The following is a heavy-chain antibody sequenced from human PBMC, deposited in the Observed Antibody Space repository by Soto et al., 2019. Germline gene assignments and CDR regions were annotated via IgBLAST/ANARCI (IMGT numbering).Heavy chain of an antibody. D-gene: IGHD4-17*01. CDR3: ARGTGETFSHYGDSTYYFDY. Sequence: GGSLRLSCAASGFTFSSYWMSWVRQAPGKGLEWVANIKQEGSEKYFVDSVTGGFTISRDNAKNSLYLQMNSLRAEDTAVYYCARGTGETFSHYGDSTYYFDYWGQGTLVTVSS. CDR1: GFTFSSYW. V-gene: IGHV3-7*01. CDR2: IKQEGSEK. J-gene: IGHJ4*02.